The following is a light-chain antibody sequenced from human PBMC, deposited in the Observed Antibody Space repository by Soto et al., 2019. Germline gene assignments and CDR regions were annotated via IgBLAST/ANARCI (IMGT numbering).Light chain of an antibody. V-gene: IGLV2-14*01. CDR2: AVT. CDR1: SSDIGGYNY. J-gene: IGLJ1*01. Sequence: SALTQPSSVSGFPGQSITIPCTGTSSDIGGYNYVSWYQQHPGKAPILMIYAVTNRPSGVSNRFSGSKSANTASLTISGLQAEDEADYYCSSYTSSSTYVFGTGTRSPS. CDR3: SSYTSSSTYV.